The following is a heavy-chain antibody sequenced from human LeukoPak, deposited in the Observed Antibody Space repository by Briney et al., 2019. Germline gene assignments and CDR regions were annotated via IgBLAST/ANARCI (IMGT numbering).Heavy chain of an antibody. CDR2: IYTSGST. Sequence: TSETLSLTCTVSGGSISSYYWSWIRQPAGKGLEWIGRIYTSGSTNYNPSLKSRVTISVDTSKNQFSLKLSSVTAADTAVYYCASTMIGWTFDIWGQGTMVTVSS. CDR3: ASTMIGWTFDI. D-gene: IGHD3-22*01. CDR1: GGSISSYY. V-gene: IGHV4-4*07. J-gene: IGHJ3*02.